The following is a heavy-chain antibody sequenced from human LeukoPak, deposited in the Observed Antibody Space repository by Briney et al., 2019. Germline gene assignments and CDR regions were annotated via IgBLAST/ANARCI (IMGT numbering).Heavy chain of an antibody. Sequence: PSETLSLTCTVSGGSISGYYWSWIRQPPGKGLEWIGYIYYSGSTNYNPSLKSRVTISVDTSKNQFSLRLNSVTAADTAVYYCARDQLGDAVDIWGQGTMVTVSS. V-gene: IGHV4-59*01. CDR2: IYYSGST. CDR1: GGSISGYY. J-gene: IGHJ3*02. CDR3: ARDQLGDAVDI. D-gene: IGHD3-16*01.